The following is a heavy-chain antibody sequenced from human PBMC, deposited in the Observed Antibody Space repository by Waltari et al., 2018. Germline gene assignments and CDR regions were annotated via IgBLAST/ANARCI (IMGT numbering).Heavy chain of an antibody. Sequence: QVQLQESGPGLVKPSQTLSLTCSVSRDPISSGFSPWSWIRQPAGRGLEGIGRVYVDRRTAYNPSLSSRVTISLDTSRNRFSLELTSVTAADTAIYYCARYYPSGKDYIDVWGKGTTVSVSS. CDR1: RDPISSGFSP. J-gene: IGHJ6*03. CDR2: VYVDRRT. V-gene: IGHV4-61*02. CDR3: ARYYPSGKDYIDV. D-gene: IGHD3-10*01.